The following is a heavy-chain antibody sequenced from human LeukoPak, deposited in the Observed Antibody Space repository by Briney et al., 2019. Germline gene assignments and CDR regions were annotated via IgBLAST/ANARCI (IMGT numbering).Heavy chain of an antibody. Sequence: SETLSLTCAVSGGSFSAYFWRWIRQPPGKGLEWIGDVGHSGSADYNPSLKSRVTISADPSKNHFSLKVSSVTAADTAVYFCARLATLSTVAARGRSWFDAWGQGTLVTVSS. CDR2: VGHSGSA. CDR1: GGSFSAYF. V-gene: IGHV4-34*01. J-gene: IGHJ5*02. CDR3: ARLATLSTVAARGRSWFDA. D-gene: IGHD3-9*01.